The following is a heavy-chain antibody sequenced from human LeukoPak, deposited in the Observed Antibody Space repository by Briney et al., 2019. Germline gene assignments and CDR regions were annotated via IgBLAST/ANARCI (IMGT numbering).Heavy chain of an antibody. CDR2: INWSGGST. CDR1: GFAFDEHG. D-gene: IGHD2-2*01. Sequence: GGSLRLSCTASGFAFDEHGMSWVRQVPGKGLEWVSGINWSGGSTGYADPLRGRFTISRDNAKNSLYLQMDSLRAEDTALCYCARAPITSPFYFDYWGQGTLVNVSS. CDR3: ARAPITSPFYFDY. V-gene: IGHV3-20*04. J-gene: IGHJ4*02.